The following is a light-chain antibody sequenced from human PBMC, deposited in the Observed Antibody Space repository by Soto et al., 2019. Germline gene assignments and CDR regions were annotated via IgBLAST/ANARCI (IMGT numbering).Light chain of an antibody. CDR1: SSNIGAGYD. CDR3: QSYDSSLSAL. V-gene: IGLV1-40*01. J-gene: IGLJ3*02. CDR2: GNS. Sequence: QSVLTQPPSVSGAPGQRVTISCTGSSSNIGAGYDVHWYQQLPGTAPKLLIAGNSNRPSGVPDRVSGSKSGTSASLAITGLQAEDEADYYCQSYDSSLSALFGGGTKVTVI.